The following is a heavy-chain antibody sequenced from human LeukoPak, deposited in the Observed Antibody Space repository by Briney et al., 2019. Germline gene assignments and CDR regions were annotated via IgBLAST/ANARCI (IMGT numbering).Heavy chain of an antibody. V-gene: IGHV3-73*01. CDR3: TRLASDIAVVVVFDY. D-gene: IGHD2-15*01. CDR2: IRSKAKSYAT. Sequence: GGSLRLSCAASGFTFSDSGIHWVRQASGKGLEWVGRIRSKAKSYATAYAASVKGRFNISRDDSKKTTYLEMNSLKTEDTAIYYCTRLASDIAVVVVFDYWGQGTPVTVSS. J-gene: IGHJ4*02. CDR1: GFTFSDSG.